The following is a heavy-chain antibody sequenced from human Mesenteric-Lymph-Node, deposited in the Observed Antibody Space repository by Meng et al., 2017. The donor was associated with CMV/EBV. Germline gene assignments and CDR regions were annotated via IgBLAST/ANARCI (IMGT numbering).Heavy chain of an antibody. Sequence: GESLKISCVASGFTFSSYSMSWVRQAPGKGLEWVSSISSSGDNTYYADSVKGRFTISRDNYKNTLYLQKNSLRAEDTAVYYCAKQGQGSSSWSPNWGQGTLVTVSS. D-gene: IGHD6-13*01. CDR1: GFTFSSYS. J-gene: IGHJ4*02. CDR3: AKQGQGSSSWSPN. V-gene: IGHV3-23*01. CDR2: ISSSGDNT.